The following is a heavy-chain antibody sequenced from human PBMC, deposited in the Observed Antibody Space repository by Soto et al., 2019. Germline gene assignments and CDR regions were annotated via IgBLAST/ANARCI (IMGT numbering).Heavy chain of an antibody. Sequence: SETLSLTCTVSGGSISSYYWSWIRQPPGKGLEWIGYIYYSRSTNYNPYLKSRVTISVDTYKNQFSLKLKSVTTEDKAEYHCVRYHRLTIFGVVTPYGMDVWGQGTTVTVSS. CDR1: GGSISSYY. CDR2: IYYSRST. D-gene: IGHD3-3*01. CDR3: VRYHRLTIFGVVTPYGMDV. J-gene: IGHJ6*02. V-gene: IGHV4-59*01.